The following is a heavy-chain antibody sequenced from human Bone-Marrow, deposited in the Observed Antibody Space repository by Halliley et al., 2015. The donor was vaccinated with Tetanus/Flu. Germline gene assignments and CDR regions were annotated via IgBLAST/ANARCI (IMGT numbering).Heavy chain of an antibody. CDR1: EFTVSSNY. CDR3: ARSDYGSAVSLHD. J-gene: IGHJ4*02. V-gene: IGHV4-59*02. D-gene: IGHD3-10*01. Sequence: LRLSCAASEFTVSSNYWSWIRQPPGKGLEWIGYISHSGNTNYKPSLKSRVTISIDTSKNQFSLKVSSVTAADTAVYYCARSDYGSAVSLHDWGQGTLVTVSS. CDR2: ISHSGNT.